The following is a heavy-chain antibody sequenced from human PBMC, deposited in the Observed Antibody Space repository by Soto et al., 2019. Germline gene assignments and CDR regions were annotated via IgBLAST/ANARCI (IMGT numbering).Heavy chain of an antibody. CDR1: GGSVSSTSYY. CDR2: IYCSGSN. Sequence: PSETLSLTCTVSGGSVSSTSYYWSWIRQPPGKGLEWIGYIYCSGSNNYTPSLKSPVTISVDTSTNQFSLKLSSVTAADTAVYYCARDIFPSDYDFWSGYGNNWFDPWGQGTLVTVSS. V-gene: IGHV4-61*01. D-gene: IGHD3-3*01. CDR3: ARDIFPSDYDFWSGYGNNWFDP. J-gene: IGHJ5*02.